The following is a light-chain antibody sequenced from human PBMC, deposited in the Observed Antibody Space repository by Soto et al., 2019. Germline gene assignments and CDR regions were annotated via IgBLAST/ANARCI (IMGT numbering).Light chain of an antibody. CDR1: SSDAGGYKY. Sequence: QSVLTQPASVSGSPGQSIAISCTGSSSDAGGYKYVSWYQQYPGKAPKLMIYEVSNRPSEISKRFSGSKSGNTAFLTISGLQTDDEADYYCSAYTSSSTWVFGGGTKLTVL. CDR3: SAYTSSSTWV. CDR2: EVS. J-gene: IGLJ2*01. V-gene: IGLV2-14*01.